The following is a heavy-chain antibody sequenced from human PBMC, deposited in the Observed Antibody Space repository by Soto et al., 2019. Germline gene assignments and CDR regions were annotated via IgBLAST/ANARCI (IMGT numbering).Heavy chain of an antibody. Sequence: GASVKVSCKASGGTFSSYAISWVRQAPGQGLEWMGGIIPIFGTANYAQKFQGRVTITADESTSTAYMELSSLRSEDTAVYYCARARGDVAAKTYYYYGMDVWGQGTTVTVSS. CDR3: ARARGDVAAKTYYYYGMDV. CDR1: GGTFSSYA. CDR2: IIPIFGTA. D-gene: IGHD6-25*01. J-gene: IGHJ6*02. V-gene: IGHV1-69*13.